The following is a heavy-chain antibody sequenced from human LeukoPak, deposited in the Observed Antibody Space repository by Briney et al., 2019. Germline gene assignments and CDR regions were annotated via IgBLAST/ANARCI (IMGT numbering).Heavy chain of an antibody. V-gene: IGHV2-5*02. J-gene: IGHJ4*02. Sequence: SGPTLVKPTQTLTLTCTFSGFSLSTSGVDVGWIRQPPGKALEWLSLIYWDDDKRYSASLKSRLTITKDTSKNQVVLTMTNLDPVDTATYYCVHKSLRNWGQGTLVTVPS. CDR3: VHKSLRN. CDR2: IYWDDDK. CDR1: GFSLSTSGVD.